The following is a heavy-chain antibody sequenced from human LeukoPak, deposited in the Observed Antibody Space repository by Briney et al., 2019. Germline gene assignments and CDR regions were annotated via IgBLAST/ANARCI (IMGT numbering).Heavy chain of an antibody. CDR1: GNTFTNFG. D-gene: IGHD6-19*01. CDR3: ARRSTLYSSGWFYFDY. CDR2: INAHDGKR. V-gene: IGHV1-18*01. Sequence: ASVKVSCKASGNTFTNFGISWVRQAPGQGLEWMGWINAHDGKRNYALKHEDRVIMTTDTSTSTVYMELRGLRSDDTAVYYCARRSTLYSSGWFYFDYWGQGTLVTVSS. J-gene: IGHJ4*02.